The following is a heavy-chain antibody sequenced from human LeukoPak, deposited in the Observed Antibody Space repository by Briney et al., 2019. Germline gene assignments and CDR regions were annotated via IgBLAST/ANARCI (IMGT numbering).Heavy chain of an antibody. CDR1: GFTFSSYA. J-gene: IGHJ4*02. D-gene: IGHD2-15*01. Sequence: GGSLRLCCSASGFTFSSYAMHWVRQAPGKGLEYVSAISSNGGSTYYADSVKGRFTISRDNSKNTLYLQMSSLRAEDTAVYYCVKSLVVALGYCSGGSCGTDYWGQGTLVTVSS. CDR3: VKSLVVALGYCSGGSCGTDY. CDR2: ISSNGGST. V-gene: IGHV3-64D*06.